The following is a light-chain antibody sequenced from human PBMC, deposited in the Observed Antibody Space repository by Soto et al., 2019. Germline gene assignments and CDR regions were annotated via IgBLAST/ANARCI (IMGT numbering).Light chain of an antibody. CDR1: QSVSSSH. CDR3: QQYVGLPPT. CDR2: GAS. J-gene: IGKJ1*01. Sequence: EIVLTQSPDTLSLSPGETATLSCGASQSVSSSHIAWYQQKPGQSPRLLIDGASSRASGIPDRFSGSGSGTDFTLTISRLEPEDFAVYYCQQYVGLPPTFGQGTKVGIK. V-gene: IGKV3-20*01.